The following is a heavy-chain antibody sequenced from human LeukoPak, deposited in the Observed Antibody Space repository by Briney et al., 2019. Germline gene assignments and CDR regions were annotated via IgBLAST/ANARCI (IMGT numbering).Heavy chain of an antibody. CDR1: GGSISSYY. CDR2: IYYSGST. CDR3: ARVRTTPTYWFDP. D-gene: IGHD4-17*01. V-gene: IGHV4-59*01. Sequence: PSETLSLTCTVSGGSISSYYWSWIRQPPGKGLEWIGYIYYSGSTNYNPSLKRRVTISVDTSKNQFSLKLSSVTAADTAVYYCARVRTTPTYWFDPWGQGTLVTVSS. J-gene: IGHJ5*02.